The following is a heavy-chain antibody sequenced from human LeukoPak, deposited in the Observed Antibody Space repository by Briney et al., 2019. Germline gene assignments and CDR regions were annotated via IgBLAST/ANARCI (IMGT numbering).Heavy chain of an antibody. D-gene: IGHD5-24*01. Sequence: SQTLSLTCTVSGGSTSSGTYYWSWIRQPAGKGLEWIGRIYTSESTNYNPSLKSRVTISVDTSKNQFSLKLSSVTAADTAIYYCARGVDGYTLDYWGQGTLVTVSS. CDR2: IYTSEST. V-gene: IGHV4-61*02. CDR3: ARGVDGYTLDY. CDR1: GGSTSSGTYY. J-gene: IGHJ4*02.